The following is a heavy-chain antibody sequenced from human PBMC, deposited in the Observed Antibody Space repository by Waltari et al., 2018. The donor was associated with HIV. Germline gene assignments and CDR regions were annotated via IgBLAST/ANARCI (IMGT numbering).Heavy chain of an antibody. J-gene: IGHJ4*02. CDR3: ARFRFGNSNWPWEYFDY. CDR1: GVSSASY. V-gene: IGHV4-39*01. D-gene: IGHD1-26*01. CDR2: VSFTGST. Sequence: QLQLQESGPGLVKPSETLSLTCTVPGVSSASYWGWIRTPPGKGLEWIGSVSFTGSTSYNPSLKSRITISVDTSNNQFSLKMNSVTAADTAVYYCARFRFGNSNWPWEYFDYWGQGTLVIVSS.